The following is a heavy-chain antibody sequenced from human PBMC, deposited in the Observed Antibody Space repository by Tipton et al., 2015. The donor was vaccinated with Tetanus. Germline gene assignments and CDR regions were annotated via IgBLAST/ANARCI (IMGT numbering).Heavy chain of an antibody. CDR1: GYNFNLYW. Sequence: QLVQSGAEVKKPGESLKISCQGSGYNFNLYWIAWVRQMPGKGLEWMGIIYPGDSDTTYSPPFQGQVTISADRSISTAYLQWSSLKASDTAVFFCARRLGPYTGDQIWHFDLWGRGTLVTVSS. V-gene: IGHV5-51*01. D-gene: IGHD7-27*01. J-gene: IGHJ2*01. CDR3: ARRLGPYTGDQIWHFDL. CDR2: IYPGDSDT.